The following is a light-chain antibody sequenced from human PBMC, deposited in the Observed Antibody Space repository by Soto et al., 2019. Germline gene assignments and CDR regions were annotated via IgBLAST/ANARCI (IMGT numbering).Light chain of an antibody. CDR2: DAS. V-gene: IGKV3-11*01. CDR1: QSVGRY. CDR3: QQRSDWPLT. J-gene: IGKJ4*01. Sequence: EIVFTQSPATLSLSPGERSTLSCRASQSVGRYLAWYQQKPGQSPRLLIYDASNRATGIPARFSGSGSGTEFTLTISSLEPDDFAVFYCQQRSDWPLTFGGGTKVEIK.